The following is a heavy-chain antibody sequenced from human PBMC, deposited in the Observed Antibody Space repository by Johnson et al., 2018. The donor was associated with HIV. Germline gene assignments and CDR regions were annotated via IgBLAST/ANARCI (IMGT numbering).Heavy chain of an antibody. D-gene: IGHD3-10*01. CDR1: GFTFSSYG. Sequence: QVQLVESGGGVVQPGGSLRLSCAASGFTFSSYGMHWVRQAPGKGLEWVAFIRYDGSNQYYADSVKGRFPISRDNSKNTLYLQMNSLRAEDTAVYYCAKDMVRGFWGDAFDIWGQGTMVTVSS. V-gene: IGHV3-30*02. J-gene: IGHJ3*02. CDR2: IRYDGSNQ. CDR3: AKDMVRGFWGDAFDI.